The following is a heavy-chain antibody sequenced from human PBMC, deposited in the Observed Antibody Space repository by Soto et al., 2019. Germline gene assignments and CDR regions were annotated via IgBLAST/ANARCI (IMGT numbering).Heavy chain of an antibody. J-gene: IGHJ6*01. Sequence: QVQLVESGGGVVQPGGSLRLSCAASGFTFRNHSMHWVRQAPGKGLECLAVMAYDGSSAFYGDSVKGRFTISRDNSKNTLYRQMKSPGSEDTGVSDCGGGDREYLRVGVGARQAEYGIDLWGQGTPVTGSS. CDR2: MAYDGSSA. CDR3: GGGDREYLRVGVGARQAEYGIDL. D-gene: IGHD2-15*01. V-gene: IGHV3-30-3*01. CDR1: GFTFRNHS.